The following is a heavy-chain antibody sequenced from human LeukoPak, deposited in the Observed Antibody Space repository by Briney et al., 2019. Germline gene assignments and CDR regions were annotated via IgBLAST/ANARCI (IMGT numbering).Heavy chain of an antibody. J-gene: IGHJ5*02. CDR3: AKDFQYAPAAPSDWFDP. D-gene: IGHD2-2*01. Sequence: GGSLRLSCTASGFTFSSYAMSWVRQAPGKGLEWVSAISGSGGSTYYADSVKGRFTISRDNSKNTLYLQMNSLRAEDTAVYYCAKDFQYAPAAPSDWFDPWGQGTLVTVSS. V-gene: IGHV3-23*01. CDR2: ISGSGGST. CDR1: GFTFSSYA.